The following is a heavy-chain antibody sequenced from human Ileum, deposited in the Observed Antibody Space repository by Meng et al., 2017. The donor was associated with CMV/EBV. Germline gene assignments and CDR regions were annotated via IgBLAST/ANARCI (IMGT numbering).Heavy chain of an antibody. Sequence: GESLKISCTASGFTFNKNGMHWVRRAPGKGLEWVAVVWYDGSNEDYAKSVKGRFRISRDNSQNTLYLQMNSLRAEDTAVYYCAKDGSSIPARPSLAAVHFDHWGQGTQVTVS. V-gene: IGHV3-33*06. D-gene: IGHD6-6*01. J-gene: IGHJ4*02. CDR2: VWYDGSNE. CDR3: AKDGSSIPARPSLAAVHFDH. CDR1: GFTFNKNG.